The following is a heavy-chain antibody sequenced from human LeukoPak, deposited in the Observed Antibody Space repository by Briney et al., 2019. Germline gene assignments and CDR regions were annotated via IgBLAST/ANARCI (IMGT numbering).Heavy chain of an antibody. CDR1: GFTFSSYG. CDR2: IRYDGSNK. D-gene: IGHD2-2*02. Sequence: PGGSLRLSCAASGFTFSSYGMHWVRQAPGKGLEWVAFIRYDGSNKYYADSVKGRFTISRDNSKNTLYLQMNSLRAEDTAVYYCAKDREYQLLYESAFDIWGQGTMVTVSS. CDR3: AKDREYQLLYESAFDI. V-gene: IGHV3-30*02. J-gene: IGHJ3*02.